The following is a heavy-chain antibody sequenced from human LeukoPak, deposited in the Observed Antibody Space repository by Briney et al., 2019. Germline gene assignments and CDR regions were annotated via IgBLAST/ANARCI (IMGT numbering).Heavy chain of an antibody. J-gene: IGHJ4*02. V-gene: IGHV4-59*01. CDR3: TRGAGWLIDY. Sequence: PSGTLSLTCTVSGGSITSSHWSWVRQPPGKGLEWIGYFHNSGTSTYNPSLKSRVTISADTSKNQFSLKLNSLTTADTAVYYCTRGAGWLIDYWGQGILVTVSS. CDR1: GGSITSSH. D-gene: IGHD3-16*01. CDR2: FHNSGTS.